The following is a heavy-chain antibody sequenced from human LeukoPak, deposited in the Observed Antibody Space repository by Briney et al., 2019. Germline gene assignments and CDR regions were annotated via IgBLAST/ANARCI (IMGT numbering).Heavy chain of an antibody. Sequence: PGGSLRLSCAASGFTLRRYDMHWARQATGKGLEWVSAIGSAGDTYYPGSVKGRFTMSREDAKNSLYLQMNSLRAGDTAVYYCVRGIGNYYDSGASNSWGQGTLVTVSS. CDR2: IGSAGDT. D-gene: IGHD3-10*01. CDR1: GFTLRRYD. CDR3: VRGIGNYYDSGASNS. V-gene: IGHV3-13*04. J-gene: IGHJ4*02.